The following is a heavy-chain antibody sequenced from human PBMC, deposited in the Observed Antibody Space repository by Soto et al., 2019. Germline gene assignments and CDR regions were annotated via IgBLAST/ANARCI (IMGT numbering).Heavy chain of an antibody. J-gene: IGHJ4*02. V-gene: IGHV3-30-3*01. CDR3: ARGRVGGGITMVRGVRGSFDY. CDR2: ISYDGSNK. CDR1: GFTFSSYA. D-gene: IGHD3-10*01. Sequence: QVQLVESGGGVVQPGRSLRLSCAASGFTFSSYAMHWVRQAPGKGLEWVAVISYDGSNKYYADSVKGRFTISRDNSKNTLYRQMNSLRAEDTAVYYCARGRVGGGITMVRGVRGSFDYWGQGTLVTVSS.